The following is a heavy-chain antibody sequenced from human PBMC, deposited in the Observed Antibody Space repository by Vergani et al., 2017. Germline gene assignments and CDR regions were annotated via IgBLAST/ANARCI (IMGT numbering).Heavy chain of an antibody. CDR3: AAWNARRYDSSGYGN. CDR1: GFTFTSSA. D-gene: IGHD3-22*01. Sequence: QMQLVQSGPEVKKPGTSVKVSCKASGFTFTSSAVQWVRQARGQRLEWIGWIVVGSGNTNYAQQFQERVTITRDMSTSTAYMELSSLGSEDTAVYYCAAWNARRYDSSGYGNWGQGTLVTVSS. V-gene: IGHV1-58*01. CDR2: IVVGSGNT. J-gene: IGHJ4*02.